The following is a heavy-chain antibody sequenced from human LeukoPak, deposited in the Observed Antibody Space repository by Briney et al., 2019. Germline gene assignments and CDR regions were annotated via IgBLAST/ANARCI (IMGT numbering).Heavy chain of an antibody. J-gene: IGHJ6*03. CDR1: GFTFSAYN. V-gene: IGHV3-21*04. D-gene: IGHD3-10*01. Sequence: PGGSLRLSCAASGFTFSAYNMNWVRRTPGKGLEWVSSITTSSSYMFYADSVRGRFTISRDNAENSLYLQMNSLRAEDTAMYYCARSIYYYGSGSYRSSFGYYYYMDVWGKGTTATVSS. CDR3: ARSIYYYGSGSYRSSFGYYYYMDV. CDR2: ITTSSSYM.